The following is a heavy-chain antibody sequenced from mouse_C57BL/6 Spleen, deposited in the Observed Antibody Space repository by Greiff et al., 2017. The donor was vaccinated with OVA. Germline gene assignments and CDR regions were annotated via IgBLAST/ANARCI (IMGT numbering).Heavy chain of an antibody. CDR2: IYPGNSDT. V-gene: IGHV1-5*01. CDR3: TGDGYYVAWFAY. J-gene: IGHJ3*01. D-gene: IGHD2-3*01. Sequence: EVQRVESGTVLARPGASVKMSCKTSGYTFTSYWMHWVKQRPGQGLEWIGAIYPGNSDTSYNQKFKGKAKLTAVTSASTAYMELSSLTNEDSAVYYCTGDGYYVAWFAYWGQGTLVTVSA. CDR1: GYTFTSYW.